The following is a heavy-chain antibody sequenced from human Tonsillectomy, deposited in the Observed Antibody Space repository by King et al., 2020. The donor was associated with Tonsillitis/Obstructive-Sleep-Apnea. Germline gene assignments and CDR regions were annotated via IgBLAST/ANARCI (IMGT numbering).Heavy chain of an antibody. Sequence: QLVQSGAEVKKPGASVKVSCKASGYTFTIYGISWVRQAPGQGLEWMGWISAYNGNTNYAQKLQGRVTMTTDTSTSTAYMELRSLRSDDTAVYYCARVFVVIPAAISYYYYYMDVWGKGTTVTVSS. CDR3: ARVFVVIPAAISYYYYYMDV. J-gene: IGHJ6*03. V-gene: IGHV1-18*01. CDR1: GYTFTIYG. D-gene: IGHD2-2*01. CDR2: ISAYNGNT.